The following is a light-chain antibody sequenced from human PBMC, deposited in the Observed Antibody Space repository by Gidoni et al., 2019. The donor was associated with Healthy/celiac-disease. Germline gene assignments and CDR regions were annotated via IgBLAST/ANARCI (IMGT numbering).Light chain of an antibody. V-gene: IGKV3-20*01. J-gene: IGKJ1*01. CDR1: QSVSSSY. Sequence: DIVLTQSPGTLSLSPGERATLSCRASQSVSSSYFAWYQQKPGQAPRLLIYGASSRATGIPDRFSGSGSGTDFTLTLRRLEPEDFAVYYCQQYGSSPWTFGQGTKVEIK. CDR3: QQYGSSPWT. CDR2: GAS.